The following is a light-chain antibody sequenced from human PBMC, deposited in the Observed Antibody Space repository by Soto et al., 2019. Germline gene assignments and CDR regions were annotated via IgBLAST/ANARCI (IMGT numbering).Light chain of an antibody. V-gene: IGKV3-20*01. J-gene: IGKJ1*01. CDR1: QSVSASY. Sequence: EIILTQSPGTLSLSPGEGATLSCRASQSVSASYLVWYQQKPGRPPRLLIYGASNRATGIPDRFSGSGSGTDFTLTISRLEPADFAVYYCHQYESSLWTFGQGTKVDIK. CDR3: HQYESSLWT. CDR2: GAS.